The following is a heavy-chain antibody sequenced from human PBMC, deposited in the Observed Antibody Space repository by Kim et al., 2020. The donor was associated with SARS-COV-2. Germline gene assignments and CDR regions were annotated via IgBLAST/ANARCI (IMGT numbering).Heavy chain of an antibody. CDR1: GYSFTSYW. V-gene: IGHV5-51*01. J-gene: IGHJ4*02. CDR3: ATSTSNVLRYFDWSPPIDY. Sequence: GESLKISCKGSGYSFTSYWIGWVRQMAGKGLEWMGIIYPGDSDTRYSPSFQGQVTISADKSISTAYLQWSSLKASDTAMYYCATSTSNVLRYFDWSPPIDYWGQGTLVTVSS. D-gene: IGHD3-9*01. CDR2: IYPGDSDT.